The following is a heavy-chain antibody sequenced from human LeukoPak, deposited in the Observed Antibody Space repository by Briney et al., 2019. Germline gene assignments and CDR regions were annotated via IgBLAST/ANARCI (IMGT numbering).Heavy chain of an antibody. Sequence: PGGSLRLSCAASGFAFSDSWMTWIRQAPGKGLEWVAFIKGDGSAKKYVDSVKGRFTISRDNAKNSLFLQMNSLRAEDTAVYYCARDRGWIQRDIWGQGTMVTVSS. CDR2: IKGDGSAK. V-gene: IGHV3-7*01. J-gene: IGHJ3*02. CDR3: ARDRGWIQRDI. D-gene: IGHD5-18*01. CDR1: GFAFSDSW.